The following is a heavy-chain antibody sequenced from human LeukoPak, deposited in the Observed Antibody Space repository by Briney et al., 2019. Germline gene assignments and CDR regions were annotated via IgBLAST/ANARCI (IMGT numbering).Heavy chain of an antibody. CDR3: AKVVAATRNYYYYGMDV. CDR1: GFTFSSYG. Sequence: PGGSLRLSCAASGFTFSSYGMHWVRQAPGKGLEWVAVISYDGSNKYYADSVKGRFTISRDNSKNTLYLQMNSLRAEDTAVYYCAKVVAATRNYYYYGMDVWGQGTTVTVSS. J-gene: IGHJ6*02. V-gene: IGHV3-30*18. CDR2: ISYDGSNK. D-gene: IGHD2-15*01.